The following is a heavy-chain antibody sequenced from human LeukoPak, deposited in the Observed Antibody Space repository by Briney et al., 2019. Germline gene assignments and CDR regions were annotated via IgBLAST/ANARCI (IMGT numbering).Heavy chain of an antibody. J-gene: IGHJ4*02. CDR3: ARDTYYYDSSGYLTNFDY. D-gene: IGHD3-22*01. CDR1: GGSISSSSYY. V-gene: IGHV4-39*07. Sequence: SETLSLTCTVSGGSISSSSYYWGWIRQPPGKGLEWIGSIYYSGSTYYNPSLKSRVTISVDTSKNQFSLKLSSVTAADTAVYYCARDTYYYDSSGYLTNFDYWGQGTLVTVSS. CDR2: IYYSGST.